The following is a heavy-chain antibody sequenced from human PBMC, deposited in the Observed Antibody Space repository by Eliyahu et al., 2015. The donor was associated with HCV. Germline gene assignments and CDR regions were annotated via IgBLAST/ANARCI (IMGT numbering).Heavy chain of an antibody. CDR3: AKAQTISIFGAVLIDY. Sequence: EVQLLESGGGLVRPGGSLRLSCAASGFTFNLYAMAWVRQAPGKGLEWVSSITGSGVSTYYADSVKGRFTISRDNSNNTLYLQMNSLRAEDTAVYYCAKAQTISIFGAVLIDYWGQGILVTVSS. CDR1: GFTFNLYA. V-gene: IGHV3-23*01. CDR2: ITGSGVST. J-gene: IGHJ4*02. D-gene: IGHD3-3*01.